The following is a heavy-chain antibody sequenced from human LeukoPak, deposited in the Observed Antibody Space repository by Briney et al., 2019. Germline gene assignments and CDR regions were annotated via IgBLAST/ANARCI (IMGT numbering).Heavy chain of an antibody. D-gene: IGHD2-2*01. CDR3: ARQQGIQYQNFDY. V-gene: IGHV1-46*01. J-gene: IGHJ4*02. CDR1: GYTFTDYY. Sequence: ASVKVSCKASGYTFTDYYIHWLRQAPGEGPEWMGMINLIAGLTHLAPKFQGRVTMTRDTSTSTVYMDLTSLGSEDTAVYYCARQQGIQYQNFDYWGQGALVAVSS. CDR2: INLIAGLT.